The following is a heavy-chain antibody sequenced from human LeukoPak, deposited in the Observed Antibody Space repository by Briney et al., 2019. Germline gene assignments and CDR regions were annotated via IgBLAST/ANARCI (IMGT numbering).Heavy chain of an antibody. CDR1: GYTFTSHY. Sequence: ASVKVSCKASGYTFTSHYIHWVRQAPGQGLEWMGIINPSGGSTSYAQMFQGRVTMTRDTSTGTVYMELSSLRSEDTAVYYCARDRGGNTYWFDPWGQGTLVTVSS. J-gene: IGHJ5*02. D-gene: IGHD4-23*01. V-gene: IGHV1-46*01. CDR3: ARDRGGNTYWFDP. CDR2: INPSGGST.